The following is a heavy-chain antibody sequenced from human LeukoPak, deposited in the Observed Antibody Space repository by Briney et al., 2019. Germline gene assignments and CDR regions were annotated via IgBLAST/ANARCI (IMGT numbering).Heavy chain of an antibody. Sequence: PSQTLSLTCTVSGGSISSGDYYLSWKRQPPGKDLEWIGYIYYSGSTYYNPSLKSRVTISVDTSKNQFSLKLSSVTAADTAVYYCARDLTYYDFWSGYYTGMGLYDYWGQGTLVTVSS. D-gene: IGHD3-3*01. V-gene: IGHV4-30-4*08. CDR1: GGSISSGDYY. CDR3: ARDLTYYDFWSGYYTGMGLYDY. J-gene: IGHJ4*02. CDR2: IYYSGST.